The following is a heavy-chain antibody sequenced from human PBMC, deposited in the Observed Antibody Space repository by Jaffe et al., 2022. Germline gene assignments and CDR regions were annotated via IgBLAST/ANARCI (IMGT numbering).Heavy chain of an antibody. V-gene: IGHV3-23*01. CDR1: GFTFSSYA. Sequence: EVQLLESGGGLVQPGGSLRLSCAASGFTFSSYAMSWVRQAPGKGLEWVSAISGSGGSTYYADSVKGRFTISRDNSKNTLYLQMNSLRAEDTAVYYCAKEMNYYGSGSGEFDYWGQGTLVTVSS. CDR3: AKEMNYYGSGSGEFDY. J-gene: IGHJ4*02. CDR2: ISGSGGST. D-gene: IGHD3-10*01.